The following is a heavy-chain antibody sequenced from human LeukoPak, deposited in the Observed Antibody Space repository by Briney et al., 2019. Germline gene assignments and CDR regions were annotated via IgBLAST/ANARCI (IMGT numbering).Heavy chain of an antibody. J-gene: IGHJ4*02. Sequence: PGASLRLSCAASGFIFNRFPMSWVRQAPGKGLEWVAAISGTGGDTRYADSVKGRFSVSRDNSKNTLFLQMSSLRAEDTAVYYCARLAAARDYWGQGTLVTVSS. CDR2: ISGTGGDT. CDR3: ARLAAARDY. CDR1: GFIFNRFP. V-gene: IGHV3-23*01. D-gene: IGHD6-13*01.